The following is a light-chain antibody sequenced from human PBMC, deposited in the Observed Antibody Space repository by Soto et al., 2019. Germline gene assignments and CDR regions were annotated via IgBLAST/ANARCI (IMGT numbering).Light chain of an antibody. CDR3: ISYTVTTCPVV. CDR2: DVS. CDR1: SSDVGAYNY. V-gene: IGLV2-14*03. Sequence: QSALTQPASVSGSPGQSITISCAGTSSDVGAYNYVSWYQQHPGKAPKLMIYDVSNRPSGVSDRFSGSKSGNSASLTISGLQAEDEADYYCISYTVTTCPVVFGGGTKLTVL. J-gene: IGLJ3*02.